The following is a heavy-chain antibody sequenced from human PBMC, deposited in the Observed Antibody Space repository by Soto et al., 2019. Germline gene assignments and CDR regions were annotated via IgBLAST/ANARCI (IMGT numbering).Heavy chain of an antibody. Sequence: ASVKVSCKASGDHFTANYRDCVRQAPGQGFEWMGWIDPKSGGTKYPQKFQCRVTMTRDTSLSTVYMTLTRLTSDDTAVYYCARDLAKGGGSAGFDYWGQGTLVTVSS. CDR3: ARDLAKGGGSAGFDY. CDR2: IDPKSGGT. J-gene: IGHJ4*02. CDR1: GDHFTANY. V-gene: IGHV1-2*02. D-gene: IGHD1-26*01.